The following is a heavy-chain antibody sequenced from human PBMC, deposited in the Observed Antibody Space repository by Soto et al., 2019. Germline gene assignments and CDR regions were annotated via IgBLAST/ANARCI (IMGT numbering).Heavy chain of an antibody. CDR3: ARDSRGGAARRPTFYY. J-gene: IGHJ4*02. CDR1: GFTFSSFE. CDR2: IGRSGETI. D-gene: IGHD6-6*01. V-gene: IGHV3-48*03. Sequence: GGSLRLSCVGSGFTFSSFEMNWVRQTPGKGLEWLSYIGRSGETIYYADSVKGRFTISRDNAKSSLFLQMNCLRDEDTGIYYCARDSRGGAARRPTFYYWGRGTLVTVSS.